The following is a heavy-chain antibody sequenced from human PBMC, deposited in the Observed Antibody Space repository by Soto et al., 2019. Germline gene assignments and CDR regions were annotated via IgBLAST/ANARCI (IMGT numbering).Heavy chain of an antibody. V-gene: IGHV3-48*01. CDR1: GFTFSSYS. CDR3: ARGAYYDDSSGLSY. D-gene: IGHD3-22*01. J-gene: IGHJ4*02. CDR2: ISSSSSTI. Sequence: GGSLRLSCAAPGFTFSSYSMNWVRQAPGKGLEWVSYISSSSSTIYYADSVKGRFTISRDNAKNSLYLQMNSLRAEDTAVYYCARGAYYDDSSGLSYWGQGTLVTFSS.